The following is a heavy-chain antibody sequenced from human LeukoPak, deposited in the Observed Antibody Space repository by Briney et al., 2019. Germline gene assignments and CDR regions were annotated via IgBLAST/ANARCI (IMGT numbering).Heavy chain of an antibody. Sequence: PGGSLRLSCAASGFTFSSYWMSWVRQAPGKGLERVANIKQDGSEKYYVDSVKGRFTISRDNAKNSLYLQMNSLRAEDTAVYYCARKYSSSWYEWYYFDYWGQGTLVTVSS. J-gene: IGHJ4*02. D-gene: IGHD6-13*01. CDR3: ARKYSSSWYEWYYFDY. V-gene: IGHV3-7*03. CDR1: GFTFSSYW. CDR2: IKQDGSEK.